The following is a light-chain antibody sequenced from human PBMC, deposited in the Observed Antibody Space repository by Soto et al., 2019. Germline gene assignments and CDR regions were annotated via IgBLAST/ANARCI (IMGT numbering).Light chain of an antibody. J-gene: IGKJ1*01. Sequence: AIRMPKSPSSFSAYKGDRVNITCRASQGISSYLAWYQQKPGKAPKLLIYAASSLQSGVPSRFSGLGSGPEFTITISSLQPEEVATYYCHQSYSTPRTFGQGT. CDR3: HQSYSTPRT. CDR2: AAS. CDR1: QGISSY. V-gene: IGKV1-8*01.